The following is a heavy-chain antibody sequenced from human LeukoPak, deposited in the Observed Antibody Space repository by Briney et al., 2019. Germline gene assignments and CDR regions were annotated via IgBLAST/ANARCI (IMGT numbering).Heavy chain of an antibody. CDR3: SREKLIVVVDNWFDP. J-gene: IGHJ5*02. CDR2: IWYDGSNK. V-gene: IGHV3-33*01. CDR1: GFTFSSYG. Sequence: GGTLRLSCAASGFTFSSYGMHWVRQAPGKGLEWVAVIWYDGSNKYYADSVKGRFTISRDNSKNTLYLQMNSLRAEDTAVYYCSREKLIVVVDNWFDPWGQGTLVTVSS. D-gene: IGHD3-22*01.